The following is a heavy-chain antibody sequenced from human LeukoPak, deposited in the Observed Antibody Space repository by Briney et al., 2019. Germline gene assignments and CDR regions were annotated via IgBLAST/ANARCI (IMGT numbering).Heavy chain of an antibody. CDR1: GGSISSGSYY. CDR2: IYTSGST. D-gene: IGHD3-3*01. J-gene: IGHJ6*03. CDR3: GGSGDFWSGYNMDV. V-gene: IGHV4-61*02. Sequence: SETLSLTCTVSGGSISSGSYYWSWIRQPAGKGLECIGRIYTSGSTNYNPSLKSRVTISVDTTKNQFSLKLSSVTAADPAVYYGGGSGDFWSGYNMDVWGKGTTVTVSS.